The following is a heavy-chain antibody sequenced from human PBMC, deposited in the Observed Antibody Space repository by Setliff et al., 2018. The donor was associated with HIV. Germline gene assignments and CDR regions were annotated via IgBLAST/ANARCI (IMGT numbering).Heavy chain of an antibody. CDR2: IYTSGST. J-gene: IGHJ4*02. CDR1: GGSISTYY. CDR3: ARQERYCTSADCYRYFNY. V-gene: IGHV4-4*09. D-gene: IGHD2-2*02. Sequence: PSETLSLTCTVSGGSISTYYWTWIRQPPGKGLEWIGYIYTSGSTSYNPSLKSRLTISLDTSKNQFSLKLSSVTAADTAVYYCARQERYCTSADCYRYFNYWGQETLVTVSS.